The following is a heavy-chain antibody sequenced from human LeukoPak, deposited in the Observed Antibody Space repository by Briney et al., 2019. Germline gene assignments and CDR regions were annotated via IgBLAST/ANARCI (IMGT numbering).Heavy chain of an antibody. CDR3: ARDYVSVSYYYDSSGDYYEDY. J-gene: IGHJ4*02. V-gene: IGHV1-18*01. D-gene: IGHD3-22*01. CDR1: GYTFTSYG. Sequence: ASVKVSCKASGYTFTSYGISWVRQAPGQGLEWMGWISAYNGNTNYAQKLQGRVTMTTDTSTSTAYMELRSLRSDDTAVYYCARDYVSVSYYYDSSGDYYEDYWGQGTLVTVSS. CDR2: ISAYNGNT.